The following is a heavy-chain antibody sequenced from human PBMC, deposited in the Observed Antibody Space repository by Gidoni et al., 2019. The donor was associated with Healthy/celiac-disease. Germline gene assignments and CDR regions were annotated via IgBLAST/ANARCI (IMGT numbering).Heavy chain of an antibody. CDR1: GFTFSSYG. CDR3: AKGLRWLSDAFDI. V-gene: IGHV3-30*18. D-gene: IGHD3-22*01. CDR2: ISYDGSNK. Sequence: QVQLVESGGGVVQPGRSLRLSCAASGFTFSSYGMHWVRQAPGKGLEWVAVISYDGSNKYYADSVKGRFTISRDNSKNTLYLQMNSLRAEDTAVYYCAKGLRWLSDAFDIWGQGTMVTVSS. J-gene: IGHJ3*02.